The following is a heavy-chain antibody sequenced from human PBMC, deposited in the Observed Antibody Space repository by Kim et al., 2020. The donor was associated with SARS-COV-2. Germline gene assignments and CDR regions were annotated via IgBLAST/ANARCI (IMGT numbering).Heavy chain of an antibody. D-gene: IGHD3-10*01. CDR2: IFSSEST. V-gene: IGHV4-59*11. Sequence: SETLSLTCIVSNGSLSNHHWSWLRQSPGKQLEWIGYIFSSESTNYNPSFKSRLTISLDTSRNQFSLRLNSLTPADTAVYYCARLWFGDSYFDYWGRGALV. J-gene: IGHJ4*02. CDR3: ARLWFGDSYFDY. CDR1: NGSLSNHH.